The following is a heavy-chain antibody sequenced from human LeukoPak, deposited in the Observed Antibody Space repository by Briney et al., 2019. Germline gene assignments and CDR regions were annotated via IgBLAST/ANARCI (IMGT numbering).Heavy chain of an antibody. CDR3: AKGLGINGLAFDI. V-gene: IGHV3-7*05. Sequence: PGGSLRLSCAASGFTFSAYWMTWVRQAPGRGLDWVASIKQDGSERYYVDSVKGRFTISRDNAKHSLYLQMNTLKDGDTAVYFCAKGLGINGLAFDIWGQGTVVTVSS. CDR1: GFTFSAYW. D-gene: IGHD3-10*01. J-gene: IGHJ3*02. CDR2: IKQDGSER.